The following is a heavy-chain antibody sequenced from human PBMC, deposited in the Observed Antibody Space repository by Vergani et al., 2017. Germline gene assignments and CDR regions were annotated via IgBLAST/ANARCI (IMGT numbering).Heavy chain of an antibody. D-gene: IGHD2-2*01. CDR1: GGSITSSSYY. CDR3: ARGYCSSTSCYDRY. CDR2: IYHSGGA. J-gene: IGHJ4*02. V-gene: IGHV4-39*01. Sequence: QLHLQESGPGLVKPSETLSLTCTVSGGSITSSSYYWGWIRQPPGKGLEWIGNIYHSGGAYYNPSLKGRVTISVDTSKNQFSLEVTSVTAADTAVYYCARGYCSSTSCYDRYWGQGTLVTVSS.